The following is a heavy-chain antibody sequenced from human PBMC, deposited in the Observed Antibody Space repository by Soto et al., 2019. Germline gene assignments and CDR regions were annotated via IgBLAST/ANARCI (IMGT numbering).Heavy chain of an antibody. V-gene: IGHV3-21*01. CDR2: VSSSSTYI. Sequence: GGSLRLSCAASGLTFSSYTMNLVLQATGKGREWVSSVSSSSTYIYYADSVKGRFTISRDNAKSSLYLQMNSLRAEDTAIYYCASGSHSTTWYGGQFDYWGQGTLVTVAS. J-gene: IGHJ4*02. CDR1: GLTFSSYT. D-gene: IGHD6-13*01. CDR3: ASGSHSTTWYGGQFDY.